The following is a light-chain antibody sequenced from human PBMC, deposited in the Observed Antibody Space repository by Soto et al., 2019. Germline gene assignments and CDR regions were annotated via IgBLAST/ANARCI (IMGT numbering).Light chain of an antibody. CDR2: EES. Sequence: DIPFTQSPSFLSASVGDRVTITCRPSQAVPNNMAWYQQKPGKPPKLLIYEESTLHSGVPSRFSGSGSGTEFTLTISSLQPEDFATYYCQHLVAYPITFGQGTRLEVK. CDR3: QHLVAYPIT. J-gene: IGKJ5*01. V-gene: IGKV1-9*01. CDR1: QAVPNN.